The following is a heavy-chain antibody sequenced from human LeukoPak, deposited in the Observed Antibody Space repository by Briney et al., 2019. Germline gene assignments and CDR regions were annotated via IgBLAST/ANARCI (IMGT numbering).Heavy chain of an antibody. Sequence: PGGSLRLSCAASGFTFSSYWMSWVRQAQGKGLEWVANIKHDGGEIYYVDSVKGRFTISRDNAKNSLYLQMISLRADDTAMYYCTRDMQGSRLYSVGSQGDWGQGTLVTVSS. CDR1: GFTFSSYW. J-gene: IGHJ4*02. CDR3: TRDMQGSRLYSVGSQGD. V-gene: IGHV3-7*01. CDR2: IKHDGGEI. D-gene: IGHD6-19*01.